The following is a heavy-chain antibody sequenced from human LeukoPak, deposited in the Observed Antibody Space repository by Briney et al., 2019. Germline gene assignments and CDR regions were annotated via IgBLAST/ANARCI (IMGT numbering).Heavy chain of an antibody. CDR3: ARSFDGGATRAVDY. CDR2: INHSGST. Sequence: PSETLSLTCAVYGGSFSGYCWSWIRQPPGKGLEWIGEINHSGSTNYNPSLKSRVTISVDTSKNQFSLKLSSVTAADTAVYYCARSFDGGATRAVDYWGQGTLVTVSS. V-gene: IGHV4-34*01. CDR1: GGSFSGYC. D-gene: IGHD1-26*01. J-gene: IGHJ4*02.